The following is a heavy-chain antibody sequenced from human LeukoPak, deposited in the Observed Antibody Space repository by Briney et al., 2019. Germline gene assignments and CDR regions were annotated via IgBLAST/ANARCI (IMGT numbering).Heavy chain of an antibody. Sequence: AGALTLSCPASGFTFISYSMNWLGQPPGRGRHGVSPVSCSGGRTYYVDCVKGRFIISRDNSKNTLYLQMNSLRADDTAVYYCAKDNRKLLWFGELFDYWGQGTLVTVSS. CDR3: AKDNRKLLWFGELFDY. J-gene: IGHJ4*02. V-gene: IGHV3-23*01. CDR2: VSCSGGRT. CDR1: GFTFISYS. D-gene: IGHD3-10*01.